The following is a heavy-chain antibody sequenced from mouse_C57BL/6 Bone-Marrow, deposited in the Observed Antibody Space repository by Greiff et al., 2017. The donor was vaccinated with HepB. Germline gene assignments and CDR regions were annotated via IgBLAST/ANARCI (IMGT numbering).Heavy chain of an antibody. D-gene: IGHD2-3*01. CDR2: INPGSGGT. CDR1: GYAFTNYL. CDR3: AREGDGYYGGGFAY. J-gene: IGHJ3*01. Sequence: VKLQESGAELVRPGTSVKVSCKASGYAFTNYLIEWVKQRPGQGLEWIGVINPGSGGTNYNEKFKGKATLTADKSSSTAYMQLSSLTSEDSAVYFCAREGDGYYGGGFAYWGQGTLVTVSA. V-gene: IGHV1-54*01.